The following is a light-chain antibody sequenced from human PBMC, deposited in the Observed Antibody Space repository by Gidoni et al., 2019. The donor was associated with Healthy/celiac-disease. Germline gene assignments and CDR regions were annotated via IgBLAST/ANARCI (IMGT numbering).Light chain of an antibody. V-gene: IGLV3-21*02. CDR3: QVWDSSSDLWV. CDR2: DDS. J-gene: IGLJ3*02. CDR1: NIGSKS. Sequence: SSVLTQPPSVSVAPGQTARITRGGNNIGSKSVHWYQQKPGQAPVLVVYDDSDRPSGIPERFSGSNSGNTATLTISRVEAGDEADYYCQVWDSSSDLWVFGGGTKLTVL.